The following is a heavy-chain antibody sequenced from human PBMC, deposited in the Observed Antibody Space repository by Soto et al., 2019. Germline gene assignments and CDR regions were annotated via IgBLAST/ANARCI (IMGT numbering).Heavy chain of an antibody. J-gene: IGHJ6*02. Sequence: SETLSLTCTVSGGSIISGDYYWSWIRQPPGKGLEWIGYIYYSGSTNYNPSLKSRVTISVDTSKNQFSLKLSSVTAADTAVYYCARASIAAAGIGYGMDVWGQGTTVTVSS. CDR2: IYYSGST. CDR3: ARASIAAAGIGYGMDV. D-gene: IGHD6-13*01. CDR1: GGSIISGDYY. V-gene: IGHV4-61*08.